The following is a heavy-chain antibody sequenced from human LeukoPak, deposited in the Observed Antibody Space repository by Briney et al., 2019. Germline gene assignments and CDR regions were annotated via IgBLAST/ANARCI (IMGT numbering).Heavy chain of an antibody. CDR3: ARVGGSSNWNYDDAFDI. Sequence: ASVKVSCKASGYTFTSYDINWVRQATGQGLEWMGWMNPNSGNAGYAQKFQGRVTMTRNTSISTAYMELSSLRSEDTAVYYCARVGGSSNWNYDDAFDIWGQGTMVTVSS. CDR1: GYTFTSYD. CDR2: MNPNSGNA. V-gene: IGHV1-8*01. D-gene: IGHD1-7*01. J-gene: IGHJ3*02.